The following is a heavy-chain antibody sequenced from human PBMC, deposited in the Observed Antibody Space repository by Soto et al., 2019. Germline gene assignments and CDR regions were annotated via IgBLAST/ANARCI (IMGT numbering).Heavy chain of an antibody. D-gene: IGHD3-22*01. CDR3: ARSLNYYDDDDYQRSFYLDY. J-gene: IGHJ4*02. CDR1: GFIFSAYS. Sequence: PGGSLRLSCTASGFIFSAYSMNWVRQAPGKGLEWVSYISSSGRTIDYTDSVKGRFTVSRDSAKNSLHLQMNGLRDEDTAVYYCARSLNYYDDDDYQRSFYLDYWGQGALVTSPQ. CDR2: ISSSGRTI. V-gene: IGHV3-48*02.